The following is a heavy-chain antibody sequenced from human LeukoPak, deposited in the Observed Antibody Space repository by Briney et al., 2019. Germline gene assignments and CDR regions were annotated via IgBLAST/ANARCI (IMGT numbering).Heavy chain of an antibody. V-gene: IGHV3-30*02. D-gene: IGHD6-13*01. Sequence: TGGSLRLSCAASGFTFSSYDIHWVRQAPGKGLEWVAFIRYDGSNKYYADSVKGRFTISRDNSKNTLYLQMNSLRAEDTAVYYCARDRQPHGYYYYYMDVWGKGTTVTVSS. CDR3: ARDRQPHGYYYYYMDV. J-gene: IGHJ6*03. CDR2: IRYDGSNK. CDR1: GFTFSSYD.